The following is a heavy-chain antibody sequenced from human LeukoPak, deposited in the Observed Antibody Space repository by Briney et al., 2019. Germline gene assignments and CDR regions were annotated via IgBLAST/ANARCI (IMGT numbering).Heavy chain of an antibody. V-gene: IGHV3-33*01. D-gene: IGHD3-22*01. Sequence: GGSLRLSWAASGFTFSSYGMHWVRQAPGEGLEGVAVIWYDGSNKYYADSVKGRFTISRENSKNTLYMQMNSLRAEDTAVYYCARDESGSGYEYYFDYWGQGTLVTVSS. CDR3: ARDESGSGYEYYFDY. J-gene: IGHJ4*02. CDR1: GFTFSSYG. CDR2: IWYDGSNK.